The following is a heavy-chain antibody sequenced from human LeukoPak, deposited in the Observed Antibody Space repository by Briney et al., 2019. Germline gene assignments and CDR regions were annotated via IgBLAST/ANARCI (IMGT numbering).Heavy chain of an antibody. V-gene: IGHV4-4*07. CDR2: IYTSGST. D-gene: IGHD3-3*01. CDR1: GGSISSYY. J-gene: IGHJ6*03. CDR3: ARDRGIRFDTSSYHYYYMDV. Sequence: PSETLSLTCTVSGGSISSYYWSWIRQPAGKGLEWIGRIYTSGSTNYNPSLKSRVTMSVDTSKNQFSLKLSSVTAADTAVYYCARDRGIRFDTSSYHYYYMDVWGKGTTVTVSS.